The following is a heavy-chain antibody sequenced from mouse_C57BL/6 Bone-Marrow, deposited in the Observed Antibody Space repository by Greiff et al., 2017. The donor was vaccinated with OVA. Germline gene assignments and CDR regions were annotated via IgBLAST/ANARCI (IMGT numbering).Heavy chain of an antibody. Sequence: DVKLVESGPELVKPGASVKIPCKASGYTFTDYNMDWVKQSHGKSLEWIGDINPNNGGTIYNQKFKGKATLTVDKSSSTAYMELRSLTSEDTAVYYCARRGGGYDLNYFDYWGQGTTLTVSS. CDR2: INPNNGGT. CDR1: GYTFTDYN. CDR3: ARRGGGYDLNYFDY. J-gene: IGHJ2*01. V-gene: IGHV1-18*01. D-gene: IGHD2-2*01.